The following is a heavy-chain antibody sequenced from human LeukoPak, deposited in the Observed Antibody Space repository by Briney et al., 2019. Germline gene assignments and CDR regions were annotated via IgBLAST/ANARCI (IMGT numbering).Heavy chain of an antibody. Sequence: SETLSLTCSVSGGSISSGDYYWSWIRQPPGKGLEWIGYTYYSGSTYYNPSLKSRITISVDTSRNQFSLKLSSVTAADTAVYYCARVQVRGIITMGYNWFDPWGQGTPVTVSS. D-gene: IGHD3-10*01. CDR1: GGSISSGDYY. CDR3: ARVQVRGIITMGYNWFDP. CDR2: TYYSGST. J-gene: IGHJ5*02. V-gene: IGHV4-30-4*01.